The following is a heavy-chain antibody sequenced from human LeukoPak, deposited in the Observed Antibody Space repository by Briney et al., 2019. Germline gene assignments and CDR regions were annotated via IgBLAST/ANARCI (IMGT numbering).Heavy chain of an antibody. J-gene: IGHJ4*02. Sequence: ASVKVSCKASGYTFTSYGISWVRQAPGQGLEWMGWISAYNGNTNYAQKLQGRVTMTTDTSTSAAYMELRSLRSDDTAVYYCARSSGTMIVGTSRYWGQGTLVTVSS. CDR3: ARSSGTMIVGTSRY. CDR2: ISAYNGNT. D-gene: IGHD3-22*01. CDR1: GYTFTSYG. V-gene: IGHV1-18*01.